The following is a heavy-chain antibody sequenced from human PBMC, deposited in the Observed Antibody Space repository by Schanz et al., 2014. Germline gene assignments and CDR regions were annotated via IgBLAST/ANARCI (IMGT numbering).Heavy chain of an antibody. CDR3: VKDY. V-gene: IGHV3-30*18. CDR2: ISYDGSKK. J-gene: IGHJ4*02. Sequence: VQLLESGGGLVQPGGSLRLSCAASGFTFSAYAMTWVRQIPGKGLEWVGVISYDGSKKSYADSVKGRFTISRDNSKNTLYLQMSSLTTEDTAVYFWVKDYRGQGTLVTVSS. D-gene: IGHD3-10*01. CDR1: GFTFSAYA.